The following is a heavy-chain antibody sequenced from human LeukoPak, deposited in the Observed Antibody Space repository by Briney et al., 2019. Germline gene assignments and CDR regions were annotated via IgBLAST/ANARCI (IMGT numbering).Heavy chain of an antibody. CDR1: GGSFSGYS. V-gene: IGHV4-34*01. Sequence: SETLSLTCAVYGGSFSGYSWSWIRQPPGKGLEWIGEINHSGSTKYNPSLKSRVTISVDTSRNQFSLKLTSVTAADTAVYYCASSTIFGVVANWFDPWGQGTLVTVSS. CDR2: INHSGST. CDR3: ASSTIFGVVANWFDP. J-gene: IGHJ5*02. D-gene: IGHD3-3*01.